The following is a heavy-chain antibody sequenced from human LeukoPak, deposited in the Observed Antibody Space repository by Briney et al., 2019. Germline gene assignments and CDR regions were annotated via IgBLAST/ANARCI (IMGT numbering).Heavy chain of an antibody. CDR2: INLYNGAT. V-gene: IGHV1-2*02. CDR3: ASWAGGNEPVASFDY. D-gene: IGHD1-14*01. CDR1: GYSFNAYY. J-gene: IGHJ4*02. Sequence: ASVKVSCKPTGYSFNAYYIFWMRQAPGQGLECMGWINLYNGATKYAQRFQGRVTMTRDTSISTAYLELSRLRSDDTATYYCASWAGGNEPVASFDYWGQGALVTVCS.